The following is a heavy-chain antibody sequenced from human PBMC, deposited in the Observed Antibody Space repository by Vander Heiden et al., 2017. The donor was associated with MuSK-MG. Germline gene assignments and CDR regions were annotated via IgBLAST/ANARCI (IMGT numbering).Heavy chain of an antibody. V-gene: IGHV1-69*06. J-gene: IGHJ3*02. D-gene: IGHD2-21*01. Sequence: QVQLVQSGAEVKKPGSSVKVSCKAPGGTFSSYAISWGRQAPVQGLEWMGGIIPSFGTANYAQKGQGRVTITADKSTSTAYMELSSLRSEDTAVYYYARAPTQKIAYAFDIWGQGTMVTVSS. CDR3: ARAPTQKIAYAFDI. CDR2: IIPSFGTA. CDR1: GGTFSSYA.